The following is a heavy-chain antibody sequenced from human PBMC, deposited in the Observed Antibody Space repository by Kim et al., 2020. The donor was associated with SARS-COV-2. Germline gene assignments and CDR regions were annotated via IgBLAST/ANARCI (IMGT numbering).Heavy chain of an antibody. D-gene: IGHD5-12*01. J-gene: IGHJ3*02. CDR3: AREGYDFDAFDI. Sequence: NYNPSLKSRVTISVDTSKTQFSLKLSSVTAADTAVYYCAREGYDFDAFDIWGQGTMVTVSS. V-gene: IGHV4-34*01.